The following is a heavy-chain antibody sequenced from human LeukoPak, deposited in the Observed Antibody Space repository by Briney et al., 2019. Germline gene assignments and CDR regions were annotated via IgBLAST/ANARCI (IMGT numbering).Heavy chain of an antibody. CDR2: ISAYNGNT. CDR1: GYTFTSYG. Sequence: ASVKVSCKASGYTFTSYGISWVRQAPGQGLEWMGWISAYNGNTNYAQKLQGRVTMTTDTSTSTAYMELRSLRSDDTAAYYCARDKGEYCSGGSCYSVDYWGQGTLVTVSS. CDR3: ARDKGEYCSGGSCYSVDY. J-gene: IGHJ4*02. V-gene: IGHV1-18*01. D-gene: IGHD2-15*01.